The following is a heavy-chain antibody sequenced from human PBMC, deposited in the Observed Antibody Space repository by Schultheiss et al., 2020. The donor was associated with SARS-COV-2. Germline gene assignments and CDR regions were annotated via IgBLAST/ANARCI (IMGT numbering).Heavy chain of an antibody. Sequence: SETLSLTCTVSGGSISSGGYYWSWIRQPPGKRLGWTGYMSCSGATNRNPSLKSRVTNSVGTSKNQFSLKLSSVTAADTAVYYCARVYCGGDCYLPGPLYYFDYWGQGTLVTVSS. CDR3: ARVYCGGDCYLPGPLYYFDY. CDR1: GGSISSGGYY. J-gene: IGHJ4*02. V-gene: IGHV4-61*08. D-gene: IGHD2-21*02. CDR2: MSCSGAT.